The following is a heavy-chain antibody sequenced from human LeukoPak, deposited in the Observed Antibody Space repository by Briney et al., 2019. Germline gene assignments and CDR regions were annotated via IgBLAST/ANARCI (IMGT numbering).Heavy chain of an antibody. D-gene: IGHD2-21*01. CDR1: GFTFNTHA. CDR2: ISGSGDFT. Sequence: GGSLRLSCAAPGFTFNTHAMTWVRQAPGKGLEWVSVISGSGDFTYYADPVKGRFTISRGSSKNTLYLQMHSLRGEDTAVFYCGARPGEVAVPYDYWGQGTQVTVSS. CDR3: GARPGEVAVPYDY. V-gene: IGHV3-23*01. J-gene: IGHJ4*02.